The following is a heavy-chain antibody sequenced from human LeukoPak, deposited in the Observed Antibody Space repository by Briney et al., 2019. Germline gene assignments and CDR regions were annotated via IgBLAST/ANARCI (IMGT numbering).Heavy chain of an antibody. CDR1: GYTFTSYG. CDR3: ARMSIAARLVDY. Sequence: ASVKVSCEASGYTFTSYGISWVRQAPGQGLEWMGWISAYNGNTNYAQKLQGRVTMTTDTSTSTAYMELRSLRSGDRAVYYCARMSIAARLVDYWGQGTLVTVSS. CDR2: ISAYNGNT. J-gene: IGHJ4*02. D-gene: IGHD6-6*01. V-gene: IGHV1-18*01.